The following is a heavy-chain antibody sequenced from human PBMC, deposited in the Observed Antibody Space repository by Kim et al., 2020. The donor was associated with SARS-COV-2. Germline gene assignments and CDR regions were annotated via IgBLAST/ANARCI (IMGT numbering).Heavy chain of an antibody. J-gene: IGHJ4*02. D-gene: IGHD3-3*02. CDR2: IHYSGST. CDR3: ARGHHGHSY. V-gene: IGHV4-59*13. CDR1: GASISDFY. Sequence: SETLSLTCTVSGASISDFYWSWIRQPPGQGLEWIGYIHYSGSTSYNPSLQNRVTLTVDSSKNQFSLKVTSMTVADTAMYYCARGHHGHSYWVQGTLVTVSS.